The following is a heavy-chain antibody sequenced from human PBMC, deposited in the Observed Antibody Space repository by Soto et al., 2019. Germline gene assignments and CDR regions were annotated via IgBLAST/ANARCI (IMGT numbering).Heavy chain of an antibody. D-gene: IGHD3-3*01. J-gene: IGHJ4*02. CDR2: IYPGDSDT. CDR3: ARERNGGAPGRFVSKYYFDY. Sequence: AESLTTSCKVSGYSFTSYWIGWVRQMPGKGLEWMGIIYPGDSDTRYSPSFQGQVTISADKSISTAYLQWSSLKASDTAMYYCARERNGGAPGRFVSKYYFDYWGQGTLVTVSS. CDR1: GYSFTSYW. V-gene: IGHV5-51*01.